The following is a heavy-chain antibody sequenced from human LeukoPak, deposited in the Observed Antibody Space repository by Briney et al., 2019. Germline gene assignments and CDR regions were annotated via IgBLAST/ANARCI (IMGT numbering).Heavy chain of an antibody. J-gene: IGHJ4*02. CDR3: ARHTNSYGDYFLIDY. Sequence: SETLSLTCTVSGGSISPSGYYWGWIRQPPGKGLEWIGSFYYSGSTYYNPSLKSRVTISVDTSKNQVSLNLSSVTAADTAVYYCARHTNSYGDYFLIDYWGQGTLVTVSS. V-gene: IGHV4-39*01. D-gene: IGHD4-17*01. CDR2: FYYSGST. CDR1: GGSISPSGYY.